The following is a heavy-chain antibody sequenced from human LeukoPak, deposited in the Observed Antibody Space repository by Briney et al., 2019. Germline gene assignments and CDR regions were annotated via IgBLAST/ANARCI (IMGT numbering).Heavy chain of an antibody. CDR3: AREKLRYFEKTGFDS. CDR1: GYTFTGYY. Sequence: GASVKVSCKASGYTFTGYYIHWVRQAPGQGLEWMGWFNPNSGGSDYAQKFQGRVTMTGDTSISSGYMELSRLISDDTAVYYCAREKLRYFEKTGFDSWGQGTLVTVSS. V-gene: IGHV1-2*02. D-gene: IGHD3-9*01. CDR2: FNPNSGGS. J-gene: IGHJ5*01.